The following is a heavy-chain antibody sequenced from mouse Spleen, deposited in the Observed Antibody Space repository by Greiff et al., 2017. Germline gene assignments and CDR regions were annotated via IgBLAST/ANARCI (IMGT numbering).Heavy chain of an antibody. CDR2: INPSNGGT. CDR1: GYTFTSYY. J-gene: IGHJ4*01. V-gene: IGHV1S81*02. CDR3: TREGRDYAMDY. Sequence: QVQLQQSGAELVKPGASVKLSCKASGYTFTSYYMYWVKQRPGQGLEWIGEINPSNGGTNFNEKFKSKATLTVDKSSSTAYMQLSSLTSEDSAVYYCTREGRDYAMDYWGQGTSVTVSS.